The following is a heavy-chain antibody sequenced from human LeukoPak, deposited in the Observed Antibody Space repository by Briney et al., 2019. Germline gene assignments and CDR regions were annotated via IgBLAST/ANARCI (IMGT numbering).Heavy chain of an antibody. D-gene: IGHD3-10*01. CDR3: VRTFGESPNRNYFYGMDV. V-gene: IGHV5-51*01. J-gene: IGHJ6*02. Sequence: GESLKISCKGSGYSFTSFWIGWVRQMPGKGLEWMGIIYPDDSNTRYSPSLHGQVTISADKSINTAYLQWSSLKASDTAMYYCVRTFGESPNRNYFYGMDVWGQGTTVTVSS. CDR2: IYPDDSNT. CDR1: GYSFTSFW.